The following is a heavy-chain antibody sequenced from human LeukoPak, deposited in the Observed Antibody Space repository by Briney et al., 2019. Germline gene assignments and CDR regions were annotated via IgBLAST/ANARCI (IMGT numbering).Heavy chain of an antibody. Sequence: GASVKVSCKASGYTFTGYYMHWVRQAPGQGLEWMGWINPNSGGTNYAQKFQGRVTMTRDTSISTAYMELSRLRPDDTAVYYCARVGGYYYDSSGYFGYMDVWGKGTTVTVSS. J-gene: IGHJ6*03. CDR3: ARVGGYYYDSSGYFGYMDV. CDR2: INPNSGGT. V-gene: IGHV1-2*02. D-gene: IGHD3-22*01. CDR1: GYTFTGYY.